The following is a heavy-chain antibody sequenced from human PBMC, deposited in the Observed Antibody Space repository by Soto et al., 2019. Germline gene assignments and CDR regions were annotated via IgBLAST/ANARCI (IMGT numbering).Heavy chain of an antibody. J-gene: IGHJ3*02. CDR2: IIPIFGTA. V-gene: IGHV1-69*13. Sequence: GASVKVSCKASGGTLSSYAISWVRQAPGQGLEWMGGIIPIFGTANYAQKFQGRVTITADESTSTAYMELSSLRSEDTAVYYCARPGIISSGYLVPPDIWGQGTMVTVSS. CDR3: ARPGIISSGYLVPPDI. D-gene: IGHD3-22*01. CDR1: GGTLSSYA.